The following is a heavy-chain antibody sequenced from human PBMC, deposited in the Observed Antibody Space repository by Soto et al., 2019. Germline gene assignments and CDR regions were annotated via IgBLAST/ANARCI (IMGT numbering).Heavy chain of an antibody. Sequence: GGSLRLSCQASGFNFDNYGMHWVRQAPGKGLEWVAVITYDGSNKYYVDSVKGRFTISRDNSKNTLSLHLNTLKPEDTAVYHCAKDRVGGTFYTPLGFWGQGTLVTVSS. V-gene: IGHV3-30*18. J-gene: IGHJ4*02. CDR2: ITYDGSNK. CDR1: GFNFDNYG. D-gene: IGHD1-7*01. CDR3: AKDRVGGTFYTPLGF.